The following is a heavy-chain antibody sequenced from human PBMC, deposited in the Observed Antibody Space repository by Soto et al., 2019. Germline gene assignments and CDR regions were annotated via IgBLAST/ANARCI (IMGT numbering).Heavy chain of an antibody. Sequence: GESLKISCKGSGYTYTNYWIGWVRQMPGKGLEWMGIIYPADSDTRYSPSFQGQVTISVDKSINTAYLQWGSLKASDTAIYYCTRHGSCGISFYYYDMDVWGQGTTVTVSS. CDR1: GYTYTNYW. V-gene: IGHV5-51*01. CDR3: TRHGSCGISFYYYDMDV. CDR2: IYPADSDT. J-gene: IGHJ6*02. D-gene: IGHD2-15*01.